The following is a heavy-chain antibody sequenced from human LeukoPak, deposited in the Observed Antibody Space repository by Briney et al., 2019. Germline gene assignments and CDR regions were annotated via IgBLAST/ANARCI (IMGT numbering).Heavy chain of an antibody. CDR3: ARAGVWDYSDSSGYHNAAFDI. CDR1: GYTLTDYY. D-gene: IGHD3-22*01. V-gene: IGHV1-2*02. J-gene: IGHJ3*02. Sequence: GASVKVSCKASGYTLTDYYMHWVRQAPGQGLEWMGWINPSSGGTNYAQKFQGRVTVTRDTSISTPYMDLSRLRSDDTAVYYCARAGVWDYSDSSGYHNAAFDIWGQGTMVTVSS. CDR2: INPSSGGT.